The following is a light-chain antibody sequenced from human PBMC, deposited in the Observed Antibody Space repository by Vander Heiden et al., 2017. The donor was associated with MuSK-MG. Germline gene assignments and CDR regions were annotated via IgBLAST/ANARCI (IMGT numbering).Light chain of an antibody. J-gene: IGKJ3*01. CDR3: QQCDSTPFT. Sequence: DIQMTQSPSSLSASVGDRVTITCRASQSISSYLNWYQQKPGKAPKLLIYAASSLQSGVPSRFSGSGSGTDFTLTISSLHPEDFATYYCQQCDSTPFTFGHGTKVDIK. CDR1: QSISSY. V-gene: IGKV1-39*01. CDR2: AAS.